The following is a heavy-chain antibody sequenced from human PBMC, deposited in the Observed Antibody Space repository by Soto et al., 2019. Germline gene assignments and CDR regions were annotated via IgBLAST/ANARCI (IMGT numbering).Heavy chain of an antibody. D-gene: IGHD1-26*01. CDR1: GVSLNDATMG. CDR3: ARILRASYFLV. CDR2: IFSNDDK. V-gene: IGHV2-26*01. J-gene: IGHJ4*02. Sequence: QVTLKASGPVLVKPTETLTLTCTVSGVSLNDATMGVSWIRQPPGKALEWLANIFSNDDKSYTSSLKSRLTISKDTSDSQVVLTMTNVDPVDTATYCWARILRASYFLVWGQGTLVTVS.